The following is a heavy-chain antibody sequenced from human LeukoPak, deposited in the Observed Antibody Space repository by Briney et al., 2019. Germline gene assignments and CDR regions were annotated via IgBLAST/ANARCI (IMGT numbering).Heavy chain of an antibody. V-gene: IGHV3-74*01. CDR1: GFTFNIYW. J-gene: IGHJ4*02. CDR3: GRRVGSSESSYYFDY. D-gene: IGHD3-22*01. CDR2: ISSDGSIT. Sequence: GGSLRLSCAASGFTFNIYWMHWVRQAPGKGLVWVSLISSDGSITSYADSVKGRFTISRDNAKNTVYLQMNSLRVEDTAVYYCGRRVGSSESSYYFDYWGQGTLVTVSS.